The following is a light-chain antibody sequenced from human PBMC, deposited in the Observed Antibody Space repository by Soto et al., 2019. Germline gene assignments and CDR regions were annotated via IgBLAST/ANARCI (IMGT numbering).Light chain of an antibody. CDR1: QSISSY. CDR2: AAS. Sequence: DIQMTQSPSSLSASVGDRVTITCRASQSISSYLNWYQQKPGKAPKLLIYAASSLQSGVPSRFIGSGAGTDFTRTSSSLQPEDFATYSGHESYSTRSITFGHGTRLEIK. CDR3: HESYSTRSIT. J-gene: IGKJ5*01. V-gene: IGKV1-39*01.